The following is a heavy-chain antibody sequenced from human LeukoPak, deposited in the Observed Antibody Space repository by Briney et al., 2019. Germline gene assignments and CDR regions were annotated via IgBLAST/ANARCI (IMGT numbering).Heavy chain of an antibody. CDR3: AKDRSDYGGYPPGAFDI. CDR1: GFTFSSYA. J-gene: IGHJ3*02. D-gene: IGHD4-17*01. CDR2: VSGSGVST. V-gene: IGHV3-23*01. Sequence: GGSLRLSCAASGFTFSSYAMSWVRQAPGKGLEWVSAVSGSGVSTYHADSVKGRFSISRDNSKNTLYLQMNGLRAEDTAVYYCAKDRSDYGGYPPGAFDIWGQGTMVTVSS.